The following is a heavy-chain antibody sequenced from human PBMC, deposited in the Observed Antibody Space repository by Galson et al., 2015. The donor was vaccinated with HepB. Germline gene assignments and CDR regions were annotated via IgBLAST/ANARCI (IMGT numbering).Heavy chain of an antibody. J-gene: IGHJ6*02. D-gene: IGHD6-19*01. CDR3: ARVPLCSGWSYYYYYGMDV. V-gene: IGHV1-18*01. Sequence: SVKVSCKASGYTFTSYGISWVRQAPGQGLEWMGWISAYNGNTNYAQKLQGRVTMTTDTSTSTAYMELRSLRSDDTAVYYCARVPLCSGWSYYYYYGMDVWGQGTTVTVSS. CDR1: GYTFTSYG. CDR2: ISAYNGNT.